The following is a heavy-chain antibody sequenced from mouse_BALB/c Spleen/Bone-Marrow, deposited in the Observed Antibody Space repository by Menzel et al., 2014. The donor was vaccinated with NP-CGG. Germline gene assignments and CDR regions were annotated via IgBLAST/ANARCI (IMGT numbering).Heavy chain of an antibody. D-gene: IGHD1-1*01. V-gene: IGHV1-37*01. CDR3: GRGAYYYGSSYYFDY. Sequence: EVQLQQSGPELVKPGASVKISCKASGYSFTGYFMNWVKQSHGKSLEWIGRINPYNGDTFYNQKFKGKATLTVDKSSSTAHMELLSLTSEGSAVYYCGRGAYYYGSSYYFDYWGQGATLTVSS. CDR2: INPYNGDT. CDR1: GYSFTGYF. J-gene: IGHJ2*01.